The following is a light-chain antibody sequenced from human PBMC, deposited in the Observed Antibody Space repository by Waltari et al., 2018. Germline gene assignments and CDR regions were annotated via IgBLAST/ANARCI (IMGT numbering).Light chain of an antibody. CDR1: SGHSSHA. V-gene: IGLV4-69*01. CDR3: QTWATGIRV. J-gene: IGLJ2*01. Sequence: QLVLTQSPSASASLGAPVKLTCTLSSGHSSHAIAWHQQQPAKGPRYLMRLNSDGSHPKGDGIPDRFSGSSSGAERYLTISSLQSEDEAVYYCQTWATGIRVFGGGTKLTVL. CDR2: LNSDGSH.